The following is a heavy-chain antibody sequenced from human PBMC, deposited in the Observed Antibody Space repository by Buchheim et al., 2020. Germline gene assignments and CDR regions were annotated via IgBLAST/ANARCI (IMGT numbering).Heavy chain of an antibody. CDR1: GFSFNSYD. CDR3: VRVNSAWPYYFDY. Sequence: EVQLVESGGGLVQPGGSLRLSCAASGFSFNSYDMNWVRQTPGQGLEWVSYISSGGHTIFYADSVRGRFTISRDNAKNSLYLQMNTLRAEDTAVYYCVRVNSAWPYYFDYWGQGTL. CDR2: ISSGGHTI. J-gene: IGHJ4*02. D-gene: IGHD6-19*01. V-gene: IGHV3-48*03.